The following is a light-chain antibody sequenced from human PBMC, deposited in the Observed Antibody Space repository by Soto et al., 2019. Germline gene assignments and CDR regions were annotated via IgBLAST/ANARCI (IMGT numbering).Light chain of an antibody. J-gene: IGLJ3*02. CDR3: QSYDSCLSGWV. CDR1: SSNIGAGYN. V-gene: IGLV1-40*01. CDR2: GNS. Sequence: QSALTQPPSVSGAPGQRVTISCTGSSSNIGAGYNVHWYQQLPGTAPKLLIYGNSNRPSGVPDRFSGSKSGTSASLAITGLQAEDEADYYCQSYDSCLSGWVFGGGTKLTVL.